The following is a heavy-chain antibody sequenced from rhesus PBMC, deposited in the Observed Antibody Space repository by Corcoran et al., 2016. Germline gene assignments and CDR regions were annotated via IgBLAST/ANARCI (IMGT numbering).Heavy chain of an antibody. V-gene: IGHV4-169*01. D-gene: IGHD3S6*01. CDR3: ARYTLRGFDY. CDR2: IYGSGSST. CDR1: GGSISSSY. J-gene: IGHJ4*01. Sequence: QLQLQESGPGLVKPSETLSVTCAVSGGSISSSYWSWIRQAPGKGLEWIGYIYGSGSSTNYNPALKSRVTLSVDTSKNQLSLKLSSVTAADTAVYYCARYTLRGFDYWGQRVLVTVSS.